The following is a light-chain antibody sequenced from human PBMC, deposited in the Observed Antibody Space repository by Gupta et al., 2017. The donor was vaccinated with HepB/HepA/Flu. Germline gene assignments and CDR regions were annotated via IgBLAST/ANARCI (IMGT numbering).Light chain of an antibody. CDR1: TSNIGAGYD. CDR2: SNS. Sequence: QSVPTQPPSVSAAREQRVTISCTGSTSNIGAGYDVHWYRQFPGAAPRLLIDSNSNRPSGVPDRFSGSKSGASASLAITGLQGEDEADYYCQSYDISLNGRVFGGGTKVTVL. J-gene: IGLJ3*02. CDR3: QSYDISLNGRV. V-gene: IGLV1-40*01.